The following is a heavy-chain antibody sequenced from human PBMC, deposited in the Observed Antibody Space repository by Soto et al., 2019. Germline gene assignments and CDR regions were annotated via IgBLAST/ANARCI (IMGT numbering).Heavy chain of an antibody. V-gene: IGHV1-18*01. CDR2: ISAYNGNT. CDR3: ARLWGYGDYGDRGY. D-gene: IGHD4-17*01. Sequence: QVQLVQSGAEVKKPGASVKVSCKASGYTFTSYGISWVRQAPGQGLEWMGWISAYNGNTNYAQKLQGRVTMTTDTTTRTAYMEMRSLRSDDTAVYYCARLWGYGDYGDRGYWGKGTLVSVSS. J-gene: IGHJ4*02. CDR1: GYTFTSYG.